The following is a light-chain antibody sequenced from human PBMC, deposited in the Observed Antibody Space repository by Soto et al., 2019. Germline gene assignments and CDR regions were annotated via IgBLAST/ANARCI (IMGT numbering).Light chain of an antibody. V-gene: IGKV3-15*01. Sequence: EIVMTQSPATLSVSPGERATLSCRAGQNIHTNLAWYQQKPGQAPRLLFYGASTGATGLPARFSGSGSGTEFTLTINTLQAEDVAVYYCQQYYSRSSTTFGQGTRLEIK. CDR1: QNIHTN. CDR2: GAS. J-gene: IGKJ5*01. CDR3: QQYYSRSSTT.